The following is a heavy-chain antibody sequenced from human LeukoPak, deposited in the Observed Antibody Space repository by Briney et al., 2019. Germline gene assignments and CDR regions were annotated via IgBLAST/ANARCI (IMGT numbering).Heavy chain of an antibody. V-gene: IGHV4-59*08. CDR3: ARRSGYYHGTDV. D-gene: IGHD3-10*01. CDR1: GDSIISYY. Sequence: PSETLSLTCSVSGDSIISYYWTWIRQPPGKGPEWIGHIFYGGSTNYNPSLKSRVTISADTSKNQFSLKLSSVTAADTAVYYCARRSGYYHGTDVWGQGTTVTVSS. CDR2: IFYGGST. J-gene: IGHJ6*02.